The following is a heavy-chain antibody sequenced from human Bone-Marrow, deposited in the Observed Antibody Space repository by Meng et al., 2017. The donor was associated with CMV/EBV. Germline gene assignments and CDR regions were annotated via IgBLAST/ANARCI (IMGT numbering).Heavy chain of an antibody. Sequence: SLKISCAASRFNFGDYAMHWVRQVPGKGLEWVSGISWSSATLGYADSVKGRFTISRDNAKNSLYLQMNSLRAEDTAVYYCARENSFSSSSDLDYWGQGTLVTVSS. J-gene: IGHJ4*02. CDR1: RFNFGDYA. V-gene: IGHV3-9*01. D-gene: IGHD6-6*01. CDR2: ISWSSATL. CDR3: ARENSFSSSSDLDY.